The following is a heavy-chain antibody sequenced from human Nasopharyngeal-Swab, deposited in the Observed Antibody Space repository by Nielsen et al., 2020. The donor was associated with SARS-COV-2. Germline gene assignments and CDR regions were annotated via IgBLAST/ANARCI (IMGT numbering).Heavy chain of an antibody. D-gene: IGHD5-18*01. CDR2: IYYSGST. J-gene: IGHJ6*03. CDR3: ATYGYGSYYYYYIDV. Sequence: SETLSLTCTVSGGSISSGSYYWGWIRQPPGKGLEWIGSIYYSGSTYYNPSLKSRVTISVDTSKNQFSLKLSSVTAADTAVYYCATYGYGSYYYYYIDVWGKGTTVTVSS. CDR1: GGSISSGSYY. V-gene: IGHV4-39*01.